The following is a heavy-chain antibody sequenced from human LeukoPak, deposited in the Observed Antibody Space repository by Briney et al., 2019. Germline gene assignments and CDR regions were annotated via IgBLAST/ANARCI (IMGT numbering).Heavy chain of an antibody. CDR3: ARNIGLYGGPGGYFYYMDV. J-gene: IGHJ6*03. Sequence: SETLSLTCAVYGGSFSGYYWSWIRQPPGKGLEWIGEINHSGSTNYNPSLKSRVTISVDTSKNQFSLKLSSVTAADTAVYYCARNIGLYGGPGGYFYYMDVWGKGSTVTVSS. CDR1: GGSFSGYY. CDR2: INHSGST. V-gene: IGHV4-34*01. D-gene: IGHD4-23*01.